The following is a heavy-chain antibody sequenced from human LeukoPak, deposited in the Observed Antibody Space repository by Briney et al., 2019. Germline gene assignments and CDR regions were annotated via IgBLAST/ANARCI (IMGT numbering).Heavy chain of an antibody. CDR1: RGTFSSYA. CDR3: ARGVSYHDHAYGAKTSYTFHMDV. Sequence: SVNVSYKGSRGTFSSYAISWVRQAPGQGREGRGGIIPMFVTSNYAQELQGRVTITTDDTTSTAYMEMTRLRSEDTAVSYCARGVSYHDHAYGAKTSYTFHMDVWGQGTPVTVSS. D-gene: IGHD4-17*01. J-gene: IGHJ6*02. CDR2: IIPMFVTS. V-gene: IGHV1-69*05.